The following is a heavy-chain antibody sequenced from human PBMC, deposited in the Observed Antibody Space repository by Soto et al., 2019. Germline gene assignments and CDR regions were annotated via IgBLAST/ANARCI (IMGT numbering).Heavy chain of an antibody. V-gene: IGHV4-61*01. CDR1: GGSVNNGNYY. D-gene: IGHD1-26*01. CDR3: AKDPGVGLSTRWFDP. CDR2: IYYSGST. J-gene: IGHJ5*02. Sequence: QVQLQESGPGLVRPSETLTLTCTVSGGSVNNGNYYWSWIRQPPGKGLEWIGHIYYSGSTNYNPSLKSRVTRSMEPSKSQFSLKLTSVTLAHTAVYFCAKDPGVGLSTRWFDPWGQGALVTVSS.